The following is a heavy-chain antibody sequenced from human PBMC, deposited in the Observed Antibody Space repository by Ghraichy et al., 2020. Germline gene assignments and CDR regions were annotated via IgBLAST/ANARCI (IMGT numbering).Heavy chain of an antibody. CDR2: ITSRGNT. V-gene: IGHV3-48*03. J-gene: IGHJ4*02. CDR3: ARPGDEGY. CDR1: GFTFSSYE. Sequence: GGSLRLSCVGSGFTFSSYEMNWVRQAPGKGLEWICYITSRGNTYYADSVKGRFTISRDNAKNSVFLQMNSLRVDDTAIYYCARPGDEGYWGQGTLVTVSS.